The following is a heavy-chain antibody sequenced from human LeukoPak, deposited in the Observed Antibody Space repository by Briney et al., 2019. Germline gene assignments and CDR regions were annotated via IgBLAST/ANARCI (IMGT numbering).Heavy chain of an antibody. Sequence: ASVKVSCKASGGTFSSYAISWVRQAPGQGLEWMGGIIPIFGTANYAQKFQGRVTITADESTSTAYMELSSLRSEDTAVYYCARDQDYYDSSGYSDWGQGTLVTVSS. CDR2: IIPIFGTA. J-gene: IGHJ4*02. D-gene: IGHD3-22*01. V-gene: IGHV1-69*01. CDR3: ARDQDYYDSSGYSD. CDR1: GGTFSSYA.